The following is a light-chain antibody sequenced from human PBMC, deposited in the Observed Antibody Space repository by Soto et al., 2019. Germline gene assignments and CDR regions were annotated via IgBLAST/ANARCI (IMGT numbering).Light chain of an antibody. Sequence: QSVLTQPASVSGSPGQSITISCTGTSSDIGRYHYNYDSWYQQHPGKAPKLIIYEVNHRPSGVSGRFAGSKSVNTAFLTIGVLPADDADYYRSTSYTTRTAPVFGGGTKLTVL. CDR3: TSYTTRTAPV. V-gene: IGLV2-14*01. CDR1: SSDIGRYHYNY. CDR2: EVN. J-gene: IGLJ3*02.